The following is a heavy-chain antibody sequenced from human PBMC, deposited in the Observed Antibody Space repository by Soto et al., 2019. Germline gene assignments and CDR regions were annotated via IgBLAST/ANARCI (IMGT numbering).Heavy chain of an antibody. Sequence: PGGSLRLSCAASGFTFSNAWMNWVRQAPGKGLEWVGRIKSKTDGGTTDYAAPVKGRFTISRDDSKNTLYLQMNSLKTEDTAVYYCTTDDYSNQYYYYGMDVWGQGTSVTVSS. CDR2: IKSKTDGGTT. J-gene: IGHJ6*02. V-gene: IGHV3-15*07. CDR1: GFTFSNAW. CDR3: TTDDYSNQYYYYGMDV. D-gene: IGHD4-4*01.